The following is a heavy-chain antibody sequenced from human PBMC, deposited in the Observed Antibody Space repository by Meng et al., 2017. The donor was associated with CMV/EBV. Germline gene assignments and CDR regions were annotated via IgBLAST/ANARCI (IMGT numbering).Heavy chain of an antibody. Sequence: QGQLLLLVTALTKPWATVKVSCKASGYNFTSYNMQWVRQAPGKGLEWMGISNTSGGSTSYAQKFQGRVTMTRDTSTSTVYMELSSLRSEDTAVYYCARESESVGDYWGQGTLVTVSS. J-gene: IGHJ4*02. V-gene: IGHV1-46*01. CDR1: GYNFTSYN. CDR2: SNTSGGST. CDR3: ARESESVGDY. D-gene: IGHD3-16*01.